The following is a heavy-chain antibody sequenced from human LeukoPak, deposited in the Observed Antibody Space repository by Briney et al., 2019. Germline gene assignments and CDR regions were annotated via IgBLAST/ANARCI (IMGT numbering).Heavy chain of an antibody. J-gene: IGHJ5*02. V-gene: IGHV1-69*02. CDR1: GGTFSSYT. CDR3: ARYDRTASFDP. CDR2: IIPILGMA. D-gene: IGHD3-3*01. Sequence: SSVKVSCKASGGTFSSYTISWVRQAPGQGLEWMGRIIPILGMANYAQKFQGRVTITADKSTSTAYMELSSLRSEDTAVYYCARYDRTASFDPWGQGTLVTVSS.